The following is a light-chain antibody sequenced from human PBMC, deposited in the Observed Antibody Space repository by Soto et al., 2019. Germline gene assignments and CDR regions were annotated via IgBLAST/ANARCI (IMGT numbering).Light chain of an antibody. Sequence: DIQMTQSPFSLSASLGDRVTIPGRPSQAIAVYLNWYQKKPGKGPKLRIFAASSLQVGVPSRFSGSGSGTDFTLTISSLQPEDFATYFCQQSHSAPFTFGPGTTVDIK. J-gene: IGKJ3*01. V-gene: IGKV1-39*01. CDR1: QAIAVY. CDR3: QQSHSAPFT. CDR2: AAS.